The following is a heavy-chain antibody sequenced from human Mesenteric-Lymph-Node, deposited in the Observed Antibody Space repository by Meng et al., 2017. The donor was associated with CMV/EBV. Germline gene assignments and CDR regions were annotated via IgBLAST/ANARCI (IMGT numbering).Heavy chain of an antibody. Sequence: GGSLRLSCAASGFTLVSYEMNWVRQAPGKGLDWVSYISVSGGTISYADSVKGRFTISRDNAKNSLYLQMNSLRAEDTAVYYCANADRYWGGPDYWGQGTLVTVSS. CDR1: GFTLVSYE. CDR3: ANADRYWGGPDY. V-gene: IGHV3-48*03. D-gene: IGHD3-16*01. J-gene: IGHJ4*02. CDR2: ISVSGGTI.